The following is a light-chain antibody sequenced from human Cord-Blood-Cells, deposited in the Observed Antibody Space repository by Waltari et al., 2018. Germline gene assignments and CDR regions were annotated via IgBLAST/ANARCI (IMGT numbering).Light chain of an antibody. V-gene: IGLV2-23*01. J-gene: IGLJ1*01. CDR3: CSYAGSSSYV. Sequence: QSALTQPASVSGSPGQSITISCTGTSSDVGSHNLVSWYQQHPGKAPKLMIYEGSKRHSGVSNRFSGSKSGNTASLTISGLQAEDEADYYCCSYAGSSSYVFGTGTKVTVL. CDR1: SSDVGSHNL. CDR2: EGS.